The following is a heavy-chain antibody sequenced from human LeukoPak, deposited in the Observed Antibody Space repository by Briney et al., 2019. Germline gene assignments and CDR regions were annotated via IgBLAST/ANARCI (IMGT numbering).Heavy chain of an antibody. CDR3: ARRERAVAGSFDY. Sequence: GESLKISCKGSGYSFTSYCIGWVRQMPGKGLEWMGIIYPGDSDTRYSPSFQGQVTISADKSISTAYLQWSSLKASDTAMYYCARRERAVAGSFDYWGQGTLVTVSS. D-gene: IGHD6-19*01. CDR1: GYSFTSYC. V-gene: IGHV5-51*01. CDR2: IYPGDSDT. J-gene: IGHJ4*02.